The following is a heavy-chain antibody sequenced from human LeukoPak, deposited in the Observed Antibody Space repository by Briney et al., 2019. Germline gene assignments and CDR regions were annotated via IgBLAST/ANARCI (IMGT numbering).Heavy chain of an antibody. J-gene: IGHJ4*02. CDR1: GGSFGGYY. V-gene: IGHV4-34*01. CDR3: ARGKTTFDY. D-gene: IGHD1-1*01. Sequence: SETLSLTCAVYGGSFGGYYWSWIRQPPGKGLEWIGEINHSGSTNYNPSLKSRVTISVDTSKNQFSLKLSSVTAADTAVYYCARGKTTFDYWGQGTLVTVSS. CDR2: INHSGST.